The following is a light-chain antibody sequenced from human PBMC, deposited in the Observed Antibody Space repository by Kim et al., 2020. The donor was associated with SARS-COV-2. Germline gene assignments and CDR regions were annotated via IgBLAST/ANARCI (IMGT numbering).Light chain of an antibody. CDR3: SSYTTSSTSV. CDR1: SSDVGAYEF. J-gene: IGLJ2*01. Sequence: QSALTQPASVSGSPGQSITISCTGTSSDVGAYEFVSWYQQLPGKAPKLMIYDVTKRPSGISDRFPGSKSGHTASLTISGLQSEDEADYYCSSYTTSSTSVFGGGTKLTVL. CDR2: DVT. V-gene: IGLV2-14*01.